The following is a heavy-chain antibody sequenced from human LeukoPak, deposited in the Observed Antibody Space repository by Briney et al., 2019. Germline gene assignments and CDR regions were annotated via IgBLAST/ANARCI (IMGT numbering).Heavy chain of an antibody. V-gene: IGHV3-30*02. CDR2: IRYDGSNK. J-gene: IGHJ4*02. D-gene: IGHD3-10*01. CDR3: AKDRKDYGSGSYSFDY. CDR1: GFTFSSYG. Sequence: GGSLRLSCAASGFTFSSYGMHWVRQAPGKGLEWVAFIRYDGSNKYYADSVKGRFTISRDNSENTLYLQMNSLRAEDTAVYYCAKDRKDYGSGSYSFDYWGQGTLVTVSS.